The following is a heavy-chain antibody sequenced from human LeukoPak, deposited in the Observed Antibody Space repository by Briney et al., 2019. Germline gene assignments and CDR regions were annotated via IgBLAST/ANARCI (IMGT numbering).Heavy chain of an antibody. V-gene: IGHV4-38-2*01. D-gene: IGHD1-14*01. J-gene: IGHJ6*04. CDR1: GYSIRADYY. Sequence: PSETLSLTCAVSGYSIRADYYWGWIRQPPGKGLEWIGCMYHTGSVYYSPSLRSRVTISSDTSKNHFSLSLTSVTAADSAVYYCAKISGYFNSNLDVWGGGTTVAVSS. CDR2: MYHTGSV. CDR3: AKISGYFNSNLDV.